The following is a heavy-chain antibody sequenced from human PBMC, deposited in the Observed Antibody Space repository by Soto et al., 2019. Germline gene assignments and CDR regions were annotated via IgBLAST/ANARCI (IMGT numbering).Heavy chain of an antibody. D-gene: IGHD1-26*01. V-gene: IGHV3-23*01. CDR2: ISGSGGST. CDR3: EKDPWGGWELRNFDY. J-gene: IGHJ4*02. CDR1: GFTFSSYA. Sequence: PGGSLRLSCAASGFTFSSYAMSWVRQAPGKGLEWVSAISGSGGSTYYADSVKGRFTISRDNSKNTLYLQMNSLRAEDTAVYYCEKDPWGGWELRNFDYWGQGTLVTVYS.